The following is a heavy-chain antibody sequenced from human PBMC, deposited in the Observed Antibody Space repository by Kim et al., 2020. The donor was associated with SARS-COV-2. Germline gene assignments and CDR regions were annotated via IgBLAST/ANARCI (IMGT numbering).Heavy chain of an antibody. Sequence: GGSLRLSCAASGITFSSYWMHWVRQAPGKGLVWVSNIGGDGTGAKYADSVKGRFTIFRDNAKNTLYLQMNKLRPEDAAVYYCARYIGSAFDTWGQGTMVSVSS. CDR2: IGGDGTGA. CDR3: ARYIGSAFDT. V-gene: IGHV3-74*01. CDR1: GITFSSYW. J-gene: IGHJ3*02. D-gene: IGHD2-15*01.